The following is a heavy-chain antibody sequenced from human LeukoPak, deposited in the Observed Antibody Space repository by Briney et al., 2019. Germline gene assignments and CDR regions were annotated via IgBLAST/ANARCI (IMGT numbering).Heavy chain of an antibody. J-gene: IGHJ4*02. CDR2: INTKTGNP. CDR1: GYMFTSYA. V-gene: IGHV7-4-1*02. CDR3: ARDRRTYDSSSWDFDY. Sequence: ASAKVSCKAFGYMFTSYALNWVRQAPGQGLEWMGCINTKTGNPTYAQGFTGRFVFSLDTSVSTAYMQISSLQADDTAVYYCARDRRTYDSSSWDFDYWGQGTLVTVSS. D-gene: IGHD6-13*01.